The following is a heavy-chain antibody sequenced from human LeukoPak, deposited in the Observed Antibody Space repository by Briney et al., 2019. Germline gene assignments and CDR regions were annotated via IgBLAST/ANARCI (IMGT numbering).Heavy chain of an antibody. J-gene: IGHJ4*02. D-gene: IGHD3-22*01. CDR3: ARHTYYYDSSGYDY. CDR1: GYTFTNYG. CDR2: ISAYNGNT. V-gene: IGHV1-18*01. Sequence: GASVKVSCKASGYTFTNYGISWVQQAPGQGLEWMGWISAYNGNTNYAQKLQGRVTMTTDTSTSTAYMELRSLRSDDTAVYYCARHTYYYDSSGYDYWGQGTLVTVSS.